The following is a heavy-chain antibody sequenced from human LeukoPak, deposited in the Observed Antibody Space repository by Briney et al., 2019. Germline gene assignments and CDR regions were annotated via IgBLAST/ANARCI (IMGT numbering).Heavy chain of an antibody. D-gene: IGHD3-22*01. J-gene: IGHJ4*02. Sequence: SETLSLTCTVSGGSISSYYWSWIRQPPGKGLEWIGYIYYSGSTNYNPSLKSRVTISVDTSKNQFSLKLSSVTAADTAVYYCARVSPHDYYDSSGYSHYFDYWGQGTLVTVSS. V-gene: IGHV4-59*08. CDR2: IYYSGST. CDR1: GGSISSYY. CDR3: ARVSPHDYYDSSGYSHYFDY.